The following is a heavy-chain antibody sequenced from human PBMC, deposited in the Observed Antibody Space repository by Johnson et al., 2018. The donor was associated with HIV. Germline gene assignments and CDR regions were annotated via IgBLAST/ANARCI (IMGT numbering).Heavy chain of an antibody. Sequence: VQLVESGGGLVQAGGSLTLSCAASGFTFSSYTMNWVRQTPGKGLEWVSVIYIDGSTFYADPVKGRFTISRDNSKNTLYLQMNSLRVEDTAVYYCARGPWDDAFDIWGQGTMVTGSS. CDR3: ARGPWDDAFDI. CDR2: IYIDGST. D-gene: IGHD1-26*01. CDR1: GFTFSSYT. V-gene: IGHV3-66*02. J-gene: IGHJ3*02.